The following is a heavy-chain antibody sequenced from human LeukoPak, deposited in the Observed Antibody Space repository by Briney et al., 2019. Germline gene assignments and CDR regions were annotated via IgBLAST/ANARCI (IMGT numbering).Heavy chain of an antibody. CDR3: ARSDAPQR. CDR2: INPSGGST. J-gene: IGHJ1*01. V-gene: IGHV1-46*01. Sequence: ASVKVSCKASGYTFTSYYIHWIRQAPGQGLEWMGIINPSGGSTNYAQKFQGRVTMTSDTSTSTVYMELSSLISEDTAVYYCARSDAPQRWGQGTLVTVSS. CDR1: GYTFTSYY.